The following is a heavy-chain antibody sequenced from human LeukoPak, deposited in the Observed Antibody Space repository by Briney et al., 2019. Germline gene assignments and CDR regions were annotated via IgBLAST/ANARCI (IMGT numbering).Heavy chain of an antibody. J-gene: IGHJ4*02. V-gene: IGHV4-39*07. CDR1: GGSISSSSYY. CDR3: SGYSSGWYAETGGY. D-gene: IGHD6-19*01. Sequence: SETLSLTCTVSGGSISSSSYYWGWIRQPPGKGLEWIGSIYYSGSTYYNPSLKSRVTISVDTSKNQFSLKLSSVTAADTAVYYCSGYSSGWYAETGGYWGQGTLVTVSS. CDR2: IYYSGST.